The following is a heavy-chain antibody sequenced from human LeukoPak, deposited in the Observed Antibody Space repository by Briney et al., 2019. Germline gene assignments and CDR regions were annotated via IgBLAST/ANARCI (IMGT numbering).Heavy chain of an antibody. V-gene: IGHV3-9*01. CDR2: ISWNSGSI. CDR1: GFTFSGYA. D-gene: IGHD6-19*01. CDR3: AKDIRYSSGWHSGGDAFDI. J-gene: IGHJ3*02. Sequence: GRALRLSCAASGFTFSGYAMHWVRQAPGKGLEWVSGISWNSGSIGYADSVKGRFTISRDNAKNSLYLQMNSLRAEDTALYYCAKDIRYSSGWHSGGDAFDIWGQGTMVTVSS.